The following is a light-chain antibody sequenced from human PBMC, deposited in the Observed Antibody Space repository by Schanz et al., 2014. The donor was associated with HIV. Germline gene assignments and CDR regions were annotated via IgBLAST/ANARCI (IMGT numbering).Light chain of an antibody. CDR2: GIS. V-gene: IGKV3-20*01. CDR3: QQYGSSPLFT. J-gene: IGKJ3*01. Sequence: EIVMTQSPATLSVSPGEGASLSCRASHSVSSNLAWYQQKPGQAPRLLIYGISIRATGIPDRFSGSGSGTDFTLTISRLEPEDFAVYYCQQYGSSPLFTFGPGTKVDIK. CDR1: HSVSSN.